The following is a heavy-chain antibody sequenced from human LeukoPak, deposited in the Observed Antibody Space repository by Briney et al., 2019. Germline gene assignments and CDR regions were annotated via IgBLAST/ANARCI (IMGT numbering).Heavy chain of an antibody. CDR3: ASFQWIPRGVDY. Sequence: SSISSSSSYIYYADSVKGRFTISRDNAKNSLYLQMNSLRAEDTAVYYCASFQWIPRGVDYWGQGTLVTVSS. D-gene: IGHD3-10*01. CDR2: ISSSSSYI. J-gene: IGHJ4*02. V-gene: IGHV3-21*01.